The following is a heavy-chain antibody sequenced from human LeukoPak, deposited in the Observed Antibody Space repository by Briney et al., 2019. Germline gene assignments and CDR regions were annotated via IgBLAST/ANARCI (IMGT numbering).Heavy chain of an antibody. CDR1: GYTFTSYD. J-gene: IGHJ4*02. CDR2: MNPNSANT. CDR3: ARRRSYYFDY. Sequence: ASVKVSCKASGYTFTSYDINWVRQATGQGLEWMGWMNPNSANTGYKQKFQGRVTITRNTSISTAYMELSSLRSEDTAVYYCARRRSYYFDYWGQGTLITVSS. V-gene: IGHV1-8*03.